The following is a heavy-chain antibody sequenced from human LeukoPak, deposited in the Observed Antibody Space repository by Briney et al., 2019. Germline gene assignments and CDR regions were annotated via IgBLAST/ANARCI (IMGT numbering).Heavy chain of an antibody. CDR2: ISSSGSTI. V-gene: IGHV3-48*03. Sequence: GSLRLSCAASGFTFSSYEMNWVRQAPGKGLEWVSYISSSGSTIYYAGFVKGRFTISRDNAKNSLYLQMNSLRAEDTAVYYCARVPAGYMDVWGKGTTVTISS. D-gene: IGHD1-14*01. CDR3: ARVPAGYMDV. CDR1: GFTFSSYE. J-gene: IGHJ6*03.